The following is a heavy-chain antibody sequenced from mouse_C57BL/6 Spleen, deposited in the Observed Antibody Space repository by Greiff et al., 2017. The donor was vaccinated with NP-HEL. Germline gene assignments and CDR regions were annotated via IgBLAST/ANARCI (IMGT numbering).Heavy chain of an antibody. CDR1: GFSLTSYG. CDR3: ARDYDYDTYAMDY. Sequence: VKLVESGPGLVQPSQSLSITCTVSGFSLTSYGVHGVRQSPGKGLEWLGVIWRGGSTDYNAAVISRLSISKDNSKSQVFFKMNSLQADDTAIYYCARDYDYDTYAMDYWGQGTSVTVSS. J-gene: IGHJ4*01. D-gene: IGHD2-4*01. CDR2: IWRGGST. V-gene: IGHV2-2*01.